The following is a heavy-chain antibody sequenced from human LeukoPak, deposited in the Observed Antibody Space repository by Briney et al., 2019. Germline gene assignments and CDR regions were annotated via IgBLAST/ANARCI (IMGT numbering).Heavy chain of an antibody. D-gene: IGHD1-14*01. J-gene: IGHJ5*02. CDR2: LSGNGDGQ. V-gene: IGHV3-23*01. CDR3: AKGCQCPSGLSSWFDP. Sequence: TGGSLRLSCSASGFTFTNYGMSWVRQAPGKGLEWVAGLSGNGDGQFYADSVEGRSTISRDISNNIWYLQMNSLRAEDTAVYYCAKGCQCPSGLSSWFDPRGQGTLVAVSS. CDR1: GFTFTNYG.